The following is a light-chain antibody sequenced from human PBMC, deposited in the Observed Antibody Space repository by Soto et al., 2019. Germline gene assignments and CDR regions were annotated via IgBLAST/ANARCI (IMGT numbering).Light chain of an antibody. CDR1: QSLVYSDGNTY. J-gene: IGKJ2*01. CDR3: MQGTHWPPYT. CDR2: KVS. V-gene: IGKV2-30*01. Sequence: DVVMTQSPLSLPVTLGQPASISCRSSQSLVYSDGNTYLNWFQQRPGQSPRRLIYKVSNRDSGVPDRFSGSGSGTDVTLKISRVEAEDVGGYYCMQGTHWPPYTFGQGTKLEIK.